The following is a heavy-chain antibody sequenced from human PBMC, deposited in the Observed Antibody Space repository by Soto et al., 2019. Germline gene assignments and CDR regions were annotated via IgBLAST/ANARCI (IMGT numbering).Heavy chain of an antibody. D-gene: IGHD3-10*02. CDR3: ARRLFVRGTLGYYDY. V-gene: IGHV4-4*02. Sequence: QVHLQESGPGLVKPSETLSLTCSVSNDSIRSDNWWSWVRQPPGQGLEWIGEIFHSGSSNNNPSLKSRVTLSVDKTKNEFSLKLNSVTAADTAVYYCARRLFVRGTLGYYDYWGQGTLVTVS. J-gene: IGHJ4*02. CDR2: IFHSGSS. CDR1: NDSIRSDNW.